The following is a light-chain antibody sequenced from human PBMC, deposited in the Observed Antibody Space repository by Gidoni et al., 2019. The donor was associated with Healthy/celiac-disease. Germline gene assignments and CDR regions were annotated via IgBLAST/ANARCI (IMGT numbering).Light chain of an antibody. J-gene: IGLJ2*01. V-gene: IGLV2-14*01. CDR1: SSDVGGYNY. Sequence: QSALTQPAFVSGSPGQSITISCTGTSSDVGGYNYVSWYQQHPGKAPKLMIYEVSNRPSWVSNRFSGSKSGNTASLTISGLQAEDEADYYCSSYTSSSTPVFGGGTKLTVL. CDR2: EVS. CDR3: SSYTSSSTPV.